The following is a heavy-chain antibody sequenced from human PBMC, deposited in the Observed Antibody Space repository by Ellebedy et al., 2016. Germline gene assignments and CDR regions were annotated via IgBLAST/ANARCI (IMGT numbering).Heavy chain of an antibody. CDR2: ISYDGSNR. J-gene: IGHJ4*02. CDR1: GFTFSSYA. V-gene: IGHV3-30-3*01. D-gene: IGHD3-3*01. CDR3: ARDGSDFWNGYYIRYYFDD. Sequence: GGSLRLSCEASGFTFSSYAMHWVRQAPGKGLEWVAVISYDGSNRYYADSVKGRFTISRDNSKKTLYLQMNSLRAEDTAFYYCARDGSDFWNGYYIRYYFDDWGQGTLVTVSS.